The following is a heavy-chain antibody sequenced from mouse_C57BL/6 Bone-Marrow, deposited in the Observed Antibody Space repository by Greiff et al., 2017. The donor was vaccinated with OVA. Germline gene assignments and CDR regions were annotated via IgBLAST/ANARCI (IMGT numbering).Heavy chain of an antibody. J-gene: IGHJ3*01. CDR1: GFSLTSYG. Sequence: VQLQQSGPGLVQPSQRLSITCTVSGFSLTSYGVHWVRQSPGKGLEWLGVICRGGSTNYNAAFMSRLSTTKDNSKSQVFFKMNSLQADDTAIYYCAKTGEYGYGGYEFAYWGQGTRVTVSA. CDR2: ICRGGST. CDR3: AKTGEYGYGGYEFAY. D-gene: IGHD2-3*01. V-gene: IGHV2-5*01.